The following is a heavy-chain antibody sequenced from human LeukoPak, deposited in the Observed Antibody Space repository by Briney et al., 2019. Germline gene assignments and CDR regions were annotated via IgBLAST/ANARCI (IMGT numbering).Heavy chain of an antibody. CDR2: IWYDGSNK. D-gene: IGHD4-17*01. CDR1: GFTFSSYG. J-gene: IGHJ4*02. CDR3: ARDFGYGDQYYFDY. V-gene: IGHV3-33*01. Sequence: GGSLRLSCAASGFTFSSYGMHWVRQAPGKGLEWVAVIWYDGSNKYYADSVKGRFTISRDNSKNTLYLQMHSLRAEDTAVYYCARDFGYGDQYYFDYWGQGTLVTVSS.